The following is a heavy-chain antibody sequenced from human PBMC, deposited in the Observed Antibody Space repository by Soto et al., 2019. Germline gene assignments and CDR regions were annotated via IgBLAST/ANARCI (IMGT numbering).Heavy chain of an antibody. Sequence: EVQLLESGGGLVQPGGSLRLSCAASGFTFSSYAMSWVRQAPGKGLEWVSAISGSGDSTYYADSVKGRFTISRDNSKNTLYLQMNSLRAEDTAVYYCAKEASYVLRYFDWFPSPFDYWGQGTLVTVSS. D-gene: IGHD3-9*01. CDR3: AKEASYVLRYFDWFPSPFDY. J-gene: IGHJ4*02. CDR2: ISGSGDST. CDR1: GFTFSSYA. V-gene: IGHV3-23*01.